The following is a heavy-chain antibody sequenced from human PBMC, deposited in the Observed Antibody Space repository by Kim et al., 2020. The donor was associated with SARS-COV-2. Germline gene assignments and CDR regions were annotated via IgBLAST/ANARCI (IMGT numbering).Heavy chain of an antibody. CDR2: ISYDGSNK. CDR3: ARDADSAFDY. D-gene: IGHD1-26*01. J-gene: IGHJ4*02. V-gene: IGHV3-30*04. CDR1: GFTFSSYA. Sequence: GGSLRLSCAASGFTFSSYAMHWVRQAPGKGLEWVAVISYDGSNKYYADSVKGRFTISRDNSKNTLYLQMNSLRAEDTAVYYGARDADSAFDYWGQGTLVTLSP.